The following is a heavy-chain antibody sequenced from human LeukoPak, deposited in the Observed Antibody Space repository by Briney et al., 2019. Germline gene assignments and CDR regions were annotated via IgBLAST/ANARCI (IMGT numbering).Heavy chain of an antibody. Sequence: PSETLSLTCTVSGGSISSYYWSWIRQPAGKGLEWIGRIYTSVSTNYNPSLKSRVTISVDTSKNQFSLKLRSVTAADTAVYYCASESSGGNFDYWGQGALVTVSS. V-gene: IGHV4-4*07. D-gene: IGHD3-16*01. CDR1: GGSISSYY. CDR3: ASESSGGNFDY. CDR2: IYTSVST. J-gene: IGHJ4*02.